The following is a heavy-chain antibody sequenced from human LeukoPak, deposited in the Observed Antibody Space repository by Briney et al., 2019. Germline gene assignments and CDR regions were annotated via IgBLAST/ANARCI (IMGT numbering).Heavy chain of an antibody. J-gene: IGHJ4*02. CDR2: ISYDGSNK. D-gene: IGHD3-22*01. CDR3: ARPDSSGYYHPFDY. Sequence: PGGSLRLSCAASGFTFSSYAMHWVRQAPGKGLEWVAVISYDGSNKYYADSVKGRFTISRDNSKNTLYLQMNSLRAEDTAVYYCARPDSSGYYHPFDYWGQGTLVTVSS. V-gene: IGHV3-30-3*01. CDR1: GFTFSSYA.